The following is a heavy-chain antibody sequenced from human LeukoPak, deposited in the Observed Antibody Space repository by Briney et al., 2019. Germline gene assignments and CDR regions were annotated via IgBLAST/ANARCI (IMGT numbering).Heavy chain of an antibody. Sequence: PGGSLRLPCAASGFTFNSYGMHWVRHAPGKGLEWLAVISHDGNNEFYADSVKGRFTISRDNSKNTLYLQMDSLRGEDTAVYYCARSKSGSSWYLPDYWGQGTLVTVSS. V-gene: IGHV3-30*03. CDR2: ISHDGNNE. CDR3: ARSKSGSSWYLPDY. J-gene: IGHJ4*02. D-gene: IGHD6-13*01. CDR1: GFTFNSYG.